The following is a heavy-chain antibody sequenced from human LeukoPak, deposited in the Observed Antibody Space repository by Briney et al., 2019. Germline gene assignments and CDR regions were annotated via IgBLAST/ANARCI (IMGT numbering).Heavy chain of an antibody. Sequence: GGSLRLSCAASGFTFSSYWMSWVRQAPGKGLEWVANIKQDGSGKYYVDSVKGRFTISRDNAKNSLYLQMNSLRAEDTVVYYCARLFSGGAYYFDYWGQGTLVTVSS. J-gene: IGHJ4*02. CDR3: ARLFSGGAYYFDY. D-gene: IGHD2-15*01. CDR1: GFTFSSYW. CDR2: IKQDGSGK. V-gene: IGHV3-7*03.